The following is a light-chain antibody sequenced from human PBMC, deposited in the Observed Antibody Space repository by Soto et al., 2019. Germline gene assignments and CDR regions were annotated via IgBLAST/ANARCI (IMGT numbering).Light chain of an antibody. J-gene: IGLJ2*01. CDR3: STYTSSRTR. CDR2: DVS. CDR1: SSDIGGYIY. V-gene: IGLV2-14*03. Sequence: QSALTQPASVSGSPGQSITISYTGTSSDIGGYIYVSWYQHHPGKAPKLLIYDVSNRPSGVSNRFSGSKSGNTASLTISGLQVEDEADYFCSTYTSSRTRFGGGTKVTVL.